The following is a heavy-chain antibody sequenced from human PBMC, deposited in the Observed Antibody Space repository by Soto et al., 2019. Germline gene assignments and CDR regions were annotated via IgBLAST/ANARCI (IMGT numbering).Heavy chain of an antibody. D-gene: IGHD3-3*01. CDR2: ISGSGGST. CDR1: GFTFSSYA. J-gene: IGHJ4*02. CDR3: AKGAIFGVVIINTGYFDY. V-gene: IGHV3-23*01. Sequence: GSLRLSCAASGFTFSSYAMSWVRQAPGKGLEWVSAISGSGGSTYYADSVKGRLTISRDNSKNTLYLQMNSLRAEDTAVYYCAKGAIFGVVIINTGYFDYWGQGTLVTVSS.